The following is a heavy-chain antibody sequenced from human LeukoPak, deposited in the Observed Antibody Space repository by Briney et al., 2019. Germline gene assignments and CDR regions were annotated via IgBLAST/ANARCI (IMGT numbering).Heavy chain of an antibody. V-gene: IGHV4-34*01. J-gene: IGHJ6*03. CDR2: INHSGST. Sequence: PSETLSLTCAVYGGSFSGYYWSWIRQPPGKGLEWIGEINHSGSTNYNPSLKSRVTISVDTSKNQFSLKLSSVTAADTAVYYCARSGSDSAYYYYMDVWGKGTTVTISS. CDR1: GGSFSGYY. D-gene: IGHD3-10*01. CDR3: ARSGSDSAYYYYMDV.